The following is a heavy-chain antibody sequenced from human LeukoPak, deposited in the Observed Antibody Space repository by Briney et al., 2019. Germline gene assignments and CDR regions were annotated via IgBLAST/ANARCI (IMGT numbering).Heavy chain of an antibody. V-gene: IGHV1-69*01. Sequence: ASVKVSCKASGGTFSSYAISWVRQAPGQGLEWMGGIIPIFGTANYAQKFQGRVTITADESTSTAYMELTGLRSDDTAVYYCARAAYCGGDCYYYFDYWGQGTLVTVSS. D-gene: IGHD2-21*02. J-gene: IGHJ4*02. CDR2: IIPIFGTA. CDR3: ARAAYCGGDCYYYFDY. CDR1: GGTFSSYA.